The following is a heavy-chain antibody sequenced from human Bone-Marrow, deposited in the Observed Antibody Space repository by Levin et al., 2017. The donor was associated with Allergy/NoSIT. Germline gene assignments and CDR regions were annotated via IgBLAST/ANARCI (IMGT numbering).Heavy chain of an antibody. D-gene: IGHD2-21*01. CDR3: ARDQIDTDSLDY. CDR2: VSFDGGYD. Sequence: GESLKISCAASGFTFSSHGMHWVRQAPGKGLEWVAYVSFDGGYDFYADSVKGRFTISRDNSMDTLHMQIISLRTEDTAVYYCARDQIDTDSLDYWGQGVLVTVSS. V-gene: IGHV3-30*19. CDR1: GFTFSSHG. J-gene: IGHJ4*02.